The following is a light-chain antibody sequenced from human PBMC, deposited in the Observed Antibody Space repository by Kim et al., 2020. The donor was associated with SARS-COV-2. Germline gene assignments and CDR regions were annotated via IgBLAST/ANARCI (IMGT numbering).Light chain of an antibody. J-gene: IGKJ4*01. Sequence: ETTLTQSPAFMSATPGDKVNISCQARQNINDDINWYQQKPGEAAIFIIEDATTLVTGIPPRFSGSGYGTDFTLTINNIESEDAANYFCLQNYNIPITFGGGTKVEIK. CDR1: QNINDD. V-gene: IGKV5-2*01. CDR3: LQNYNIPIT. CDR2: DAT.